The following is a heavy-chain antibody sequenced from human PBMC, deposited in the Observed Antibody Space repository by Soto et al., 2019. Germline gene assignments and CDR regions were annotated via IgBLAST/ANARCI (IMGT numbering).Heavy chain of an antibody. D-gene: IGHD3-10*01. CDR1: GFNFSSYG. CDR2: IWYDGSNK. V-gene: IGHV3-33*01. CDR3: ARDLGPYGSGSYPNY. Sequence: GGSLRLSCAASGFNFSSYGMHWVRQAPGKGLEWVAVIWYDGSNKYYADSVKGRFTISRDNSKNTLYLQMNSLRAEDTAVYYCARDLGPYGSGSYPNYWGRGTLVTVSS. J-gene: IGHJ4*02.